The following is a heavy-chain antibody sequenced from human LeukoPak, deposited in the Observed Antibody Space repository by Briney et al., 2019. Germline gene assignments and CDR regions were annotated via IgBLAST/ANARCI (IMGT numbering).Heavy chain of an antibody. CDR3: ARGAVPAAHYYYYYYYMDV. CDR2: IIPIFGTA. Sequence: GASVKVSCKASGGTFSSYAISWVRQAPGQGLEWMGGIIPIFGTANYAQKFQGRVTITADESTSTAYMELSSLRSEDTAVYYCARGAVPAAHYYYYYYYMDVWGKGTTVTVSS. CDR1: GGTFSSYA. J-gene: IGHJ6*03. D-gene: IGHD2-2*01. V-gene: IGHV1-69*13.